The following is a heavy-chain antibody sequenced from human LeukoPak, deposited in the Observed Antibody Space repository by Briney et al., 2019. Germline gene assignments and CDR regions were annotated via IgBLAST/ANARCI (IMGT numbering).Heavy chain of an antibody. CDR1: GFTFSSYA. D-gene: IGHD3-22*01. CDR2: ISGSGGST. Sequence: PGGSLILSCAASGFTFSSYAMSWVRQAPGKGLEWVSAISGSGGSTYYADSVKGRFTISRDNSKNTLYLQMNSLRAEDTAVYYCAKHQYYYDSSGYYYSDYWGQGTLVTVSS. J-gene: IGHJ4*02. CDR3: AKHQYYYDSSGYYYSDY. V-gene: IGHV3-23*01.